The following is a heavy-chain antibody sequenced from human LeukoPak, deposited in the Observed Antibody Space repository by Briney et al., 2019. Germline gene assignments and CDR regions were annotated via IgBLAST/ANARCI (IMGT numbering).Heavy chain of an antibody. J-gene: IGHJ5*02. CDR2: ISGSGGST. Sequence: PGGSLRLSCAASGFTFSSYSMNWVRQAPGKGLEWVSAISGSGGSTYYADSVKGRFTISRDNSKNTLYLQMNSLRAEDTAVYYCAKAYEVRNSPYNWFDPWGQGTLVTVSS. V-gene: IGHV3-23*01. D-gene: IGHD4-23*01. CDR3: AKAYEVRNSPYNWFDP. CDR1: GFTFSSYS.